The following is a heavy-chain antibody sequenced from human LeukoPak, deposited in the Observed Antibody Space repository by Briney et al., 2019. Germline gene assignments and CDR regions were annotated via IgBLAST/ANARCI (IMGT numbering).Heavy chain of an antibody. J-gene: IGHJ4*02. CDR3: AKTQEYYYDSSGSGDY. CDR1: GFTFSSYA. CDR2: ISASGSST. V-gene: IGHV3-23*01. D-gene: IGHD3-22*01. Sequence: PGGSLRLSCAASGFTFSSYAMDWVRQAPGKGLEWVSAISASGSSTYYADSVKGRFTISRDNSKNTLYLQMNSLRAEDTAVYYCAKTQEYYYDSSGSGDYWGQGTLVTVSS.